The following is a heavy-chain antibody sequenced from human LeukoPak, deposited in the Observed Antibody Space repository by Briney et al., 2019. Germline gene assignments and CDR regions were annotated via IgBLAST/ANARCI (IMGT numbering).Heavy chain of an antibody. CDR2: IYPGDSDT. CDR1: GYSFTTYW. Sequence: GESLKISCKGSGYSFTTYWIGWVRQMPGKGLEWMGTIYPGDSDTRYSPSFRGQVTFSADKSISTAYLQWSSLKASDTAMYYCARRGRDGYNTYYFDYWGQGTLVTVSS. J-gene: IGHJ4*02. D-gene: IGHD5-24*01. CDR3: ARRGRDGYNTYYFDY. V-gene: IGHV5-51*01.